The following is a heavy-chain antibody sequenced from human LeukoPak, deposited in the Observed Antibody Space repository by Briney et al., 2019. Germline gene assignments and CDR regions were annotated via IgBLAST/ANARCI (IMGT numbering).Heavy chain of an antibody. CDR3: ASLITIFGVVTQEDGMDV. Sequence: GGSLRLSCAASGFTFSSYSMNWVRQAPGKGLEWVSSISSSSSYIYYADSVKGRLTISRDNAKNSLYLQMNSLRAEDTAVYYCASLITIFGVVTQEDGMDVWGQGTTVTVSS. J-gene: IGHJ6*02. CDR2: ISSSSSYI. D-gene: IGHD3-3*01. CDR1: GFTFSSYS. V-gene: IGHV3-21*01.